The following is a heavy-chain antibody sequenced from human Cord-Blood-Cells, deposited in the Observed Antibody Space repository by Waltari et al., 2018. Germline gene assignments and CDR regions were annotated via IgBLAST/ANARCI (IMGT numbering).Heavy chain of an antibody. CDR2: SNPNSGGT. J-gene: IGHJ4*02. V-gene: IGHV1-2*02. CDR1: GSTFTGYY. D-gene: IGHD2-2*01. CDR3: AREILYQLYYFDY. Sequence: QVQLVQSGAEVKKPGASVKVSCKASGSTFTGYYMHWVRQAPGQGVEWMGGSNPNSGGTNYAQKFQGRVTMTRDTSISTAYMELSRLRSDDTAVYYCAREILYQLYYFDYWGQGTLVTVSS.